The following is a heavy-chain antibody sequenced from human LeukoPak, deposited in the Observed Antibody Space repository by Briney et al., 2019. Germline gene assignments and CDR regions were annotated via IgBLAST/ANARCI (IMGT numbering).Heavy chain of an antibody. D-gene: IGHD3-22*01. CDR2: IYSSGST. Sequence: SETLSLTCTVSGGSISSYYWSWIRQPPGKGLEWIGYIYSSGSTKYNPSLKSRVTISVDTTKNQFSLKLSSVTAADTAVYYYTRARMPGAVVTTFFDYWGQGTLVTVSS. CDR3: TRARMPGAVVTTFFDY. J-gene: IGHJ4*02. V-gene: IGHV4-59*01. CDR1: GGSISSYY.